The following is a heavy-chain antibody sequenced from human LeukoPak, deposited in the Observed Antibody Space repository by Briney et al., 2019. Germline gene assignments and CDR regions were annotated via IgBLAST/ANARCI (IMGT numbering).Heavy chain of an antibody. CDR3: ATTVETGDAFDI. V-gene: IGHV6-1*01. CDR1: GDSVSSNSAA. J-gene: IGHJ3*02. D-gene: IGHD1-1*01. CDR2: TYYRSKWYN. Sequence: SQTLSLTFAISGDSVSSNSAAWSWIRPSPSRGLEWLGRTYYRSKWYNDYAVSVRSRITINPDTSKNLFSLQLNSVTPEDTAEYYCATTVETGDAFDIWGPGTRVTVSS.